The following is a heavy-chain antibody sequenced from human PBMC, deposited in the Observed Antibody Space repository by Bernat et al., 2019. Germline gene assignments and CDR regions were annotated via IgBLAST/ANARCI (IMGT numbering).Heavy chain of an antibody. J-gene: IGHJ3*02. CDR2: IYPGDSDT. CDR1: GYSFTSYW. Sequence: EVQLVQSGAEVKKPGESLKISCKGSGYSFTSYWIGWVRQMPGKGLEWMGIIYPGDSDTSNSPSFQGKVTISAVKSIGTAYLQWSSLKASDTAMYYCAILYGDYSNAFDIWGQGTMVTVSS. V-gene: IGHV5-51*01. D-gene: IGHD4-17*01. CDR3: AILYGDYSNAFDI.